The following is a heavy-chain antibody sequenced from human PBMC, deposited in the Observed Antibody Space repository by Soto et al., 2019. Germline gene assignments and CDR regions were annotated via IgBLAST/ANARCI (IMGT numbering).Heavy chain of an antibody. V-gene: IGHV3-30*18. D-gene: IGHD3-16*01. CDR2: ISYDGRNK. Sequence: QVLLVESGGGVVQPGRSLRLSCAASGFTFSTYGMHWVRQAPGKGLEWVANISYDGRNKFYADSVKGRFTISRDNSKNTLYLEVNSLRAEDTAVYYCAKLVSTTGLGAFDYWGQGTLVSVSS. J-gene: IGHJ4*02. CDR1: GFTFSTYG. CDR3: AKLVSTTGLGAFDY.